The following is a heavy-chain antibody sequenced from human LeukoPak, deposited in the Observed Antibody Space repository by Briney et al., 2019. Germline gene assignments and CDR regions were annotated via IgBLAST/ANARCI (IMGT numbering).Heavy chain of an antibody. CDR3: AKHGGDY. D-gene: IGHD3-16*01. Sequence: GGSLRLSCAASGFSFTNAMSWVRQAPGKGLEWLSAISGSGDATYYADSVKGRFTISRDNSRKTLYLQMDSLRAEDTAVYYCAKHGGDYWGQGTQVTVSS. CDR2: ISGSGDAT. J-gene: IGHJ4*02. CDR1: GFSFTNA. V-gene: IGHV3-23*01.